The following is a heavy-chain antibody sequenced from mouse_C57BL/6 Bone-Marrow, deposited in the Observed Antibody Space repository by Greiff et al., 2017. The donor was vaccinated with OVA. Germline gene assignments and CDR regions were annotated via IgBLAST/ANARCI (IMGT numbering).Heavy chain of an antibody. D-gene: IGHD2-10*01. CDR2: IDPENGDT. J-gene: IGHJ1*03. CDR1: GFNIKDDY. CDR3: AYYGNYVGYFDV. V-gene: IGHV14-4*01. Sequence: VQLQQSGAELVRPGASVKLSCTASGFNIKDDYMHWVKQRPEQGLEWIGWIDPENGDTEYASKFQGKATITADTSSNTAYMQLSSLTSEDSAVYFCAYYGNYVGYFDVWGTGTTVTVSS.